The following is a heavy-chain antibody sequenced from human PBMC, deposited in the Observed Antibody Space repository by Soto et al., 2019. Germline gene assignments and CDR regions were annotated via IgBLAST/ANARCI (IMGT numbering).Heavy chain of an antibody. Sequence: RASVKVSCKASGYTFTSYAMHWVRQAPGQRLEWMGWINAGNGNTKYSQKFQGRVTITRDTSASTAYMELSSLRSEDTAVYYCARDHLAIANSNPDAFDIWGQGTMVTVSS. CDR3: ARDHLAIANSNPDAFDI. J-gene: IGHJ3*02. D-gene: IGHD4-4*01. CDR2: INAGNGNT. CDR1: GYTFTSYA. V-gene: IGHV1-3*01.